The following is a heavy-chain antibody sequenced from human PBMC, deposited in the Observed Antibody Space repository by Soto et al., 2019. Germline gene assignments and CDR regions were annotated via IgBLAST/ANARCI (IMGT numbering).Heavy chain of an antibody. CDR1: GGTFSSYT. Sequence: SVKVSCKASGGTFSSYTISWVRQAHGQGLEWMGRIIPILGIANYAQKFQGRVTITADKSTSTAYMELSSLRSEDTAVYYCARGELGYCSSTSCYTVDAFDIWGQGTMVTVSS. J-gene: IGHJ3*02. V-gene: IGHV1-69*02. CDR3: ARGELGYCSSTSCYTVDAFDI. CDR2: IIPILGIA. D-gene: IGHD2-2*02.